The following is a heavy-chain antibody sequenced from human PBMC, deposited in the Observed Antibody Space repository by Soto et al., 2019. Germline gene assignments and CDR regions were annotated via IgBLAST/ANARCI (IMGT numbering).Heavy chain of an antibody. J-gene: IGHJ6*02. CDR2: IYYSGST. CDR1: GGSISSYY. V-gene: IGHV4-59*01. CDR3: ARDTSGGYYYYYYGMDV. D-gene: IGHD6-25*01. Sequence: PSETLSLTCTVSGGSISSYYWSWIRQPPGKGLEWIGYIYYSGSTNYNPSLKSRVTISVDTSKNQFSLKLSSVTAADTAVYYCARDTSGGYYYYYYGMDVWDQGTTVTVSS.